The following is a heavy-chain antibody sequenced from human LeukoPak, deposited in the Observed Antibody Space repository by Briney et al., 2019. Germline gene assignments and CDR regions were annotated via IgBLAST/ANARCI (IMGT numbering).Heavy chain of an antibody. V-gene: IGHV3-23*01. CDR2: ISGSGGST. D-gene: IGHD2-2*03. CDR1: GFTFSSYA. J-gene: IGHJ3*02. CDR3: AKGSGYCSSTSCYLDAFDI. Sequence: GGSLRLSCAASGFTFSSYAMSWVRQAPGKGLEWVSAISGSGGSTHYADSVKGRFTISRDNSKNTLYLQMNSLRAEDTAVYYCAKGSGYCSSTSCYLDAFDIWGQGTMVTVSP.